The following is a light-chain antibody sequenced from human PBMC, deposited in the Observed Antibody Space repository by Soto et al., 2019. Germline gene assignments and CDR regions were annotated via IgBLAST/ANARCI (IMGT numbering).Light chain of an antibody. CDR2: DAS. J-gene: IGKJ4*01. V-gene: IGKV3-20*01. Sequence: ENVLTQSPGTLSLSPGESATLSCRASPNVARNYLAWFPQRPGQAPSILIYDASTRATGIPDRFSGSGSGTDFNLTISRLETEDFAVYLCQQYATSPLAFGGGTKVDIK. CDR3: QQYATSPLA. CDR1: PNVARNY.